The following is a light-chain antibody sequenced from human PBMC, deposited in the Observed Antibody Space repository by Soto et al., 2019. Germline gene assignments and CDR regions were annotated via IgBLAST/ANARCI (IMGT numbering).Light chain of an antibody. Sequence: EIEMTQSPSSLSVSVGDRVTITCRASQSVSNYLAWYQQKPGKAPRLLIYAASTMQSGVPSRFSGSGSGTDFTLTISSLQPEDFATYYCQQYNSSPRTFGRGTKVEIK. CDR3: QQYNSSPRT. J-gene: IGKJ1*01. CDR1: QSVSNY. CDR2: AAS. V-gene: IGKV1-27*01.